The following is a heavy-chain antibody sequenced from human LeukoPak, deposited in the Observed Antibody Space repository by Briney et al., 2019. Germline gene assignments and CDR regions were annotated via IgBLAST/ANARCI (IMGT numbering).Heavy chain of an antibody. CDR1: GFTFSDYY. V-gene: IGHV3-11*04. J-gene: IGHJ4*02. CDR3: ARDGAKVVPAAMGADY. CDR2: ISSSGSTI. D-gene: IGHD2-2*01. Sequence: PGGSLRLSCAASGFTFSDYYMSWIRQAPGKGLEWVSYISSSGSTIYYADSVKGRFTISRDDAKNSLYLQMNSLRAEDTAVYYCARDGAKVVPAAMGADYWGQGTLVTVSS.